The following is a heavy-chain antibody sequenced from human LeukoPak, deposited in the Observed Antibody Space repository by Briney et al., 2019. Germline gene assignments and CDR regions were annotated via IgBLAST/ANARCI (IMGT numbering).Heavy chain of an antibody. V-gene: IGHV3-33*06. CDR2: IWYDGSNK. J-gene: IGHJ5*02. Sequence: PGRSLRLSCAASGFTFSSYGFHWVRQAPGKGLEWVAVIWYDGSNKYYADSVKGRFTISRDGSKNTLYLQMNSLRAEDTAVYYCAKDGSGGGWKWFDPWGQGTLVTVSS. D-gene: IGHD2-15*01. CDR1: GFTFSSYG. CDR3: AKDGSGGGWKWFDP.